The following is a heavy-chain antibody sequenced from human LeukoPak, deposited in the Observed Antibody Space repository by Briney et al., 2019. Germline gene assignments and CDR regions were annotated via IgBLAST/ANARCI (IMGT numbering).Heavy chain of an antibody. V-gene: IGHV3-23*01. Sequence: PGGSLRLSCAASGFTFSNYAMSWVRQAPGKGLEWVSTISGSGDTTYYADSVKGRFTISRDNSKNTLYLQMNSLRAEDTAVYYCAKAKTQAMVLPGNYWGQGTLVIVPP. CDR2: ISGSGDTT. J-gene: IGHJ4*02. CDR1: GFTFSNYA. CDR3: AKAKTQAMVLPGNY. D-gene: IGHD5-18*01.